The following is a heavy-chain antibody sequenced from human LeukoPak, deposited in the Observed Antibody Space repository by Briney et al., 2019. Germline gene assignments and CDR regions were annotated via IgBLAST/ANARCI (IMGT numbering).Heavy chain of an antibody. Sequence: SETLSLTCTVSGGSISSSRYYWGWIRQPPGKGLEWIGSIYYSGSTYYNPSLKSRVTISVDTSKNQFSLKLSSVTAADTAVYYCARYHRNCSGGSCYPGEYYFDYWGQGTLVTVSS. CDR2: IYYSGST. CDR3: ARYHRNCSGGSCYPGEYYFDY. D-gene: IGHD2-15*01. CDR1: GGSISSSRYY. V-gene: IGHV4-39*01. J-gene: IGHJ4*02.